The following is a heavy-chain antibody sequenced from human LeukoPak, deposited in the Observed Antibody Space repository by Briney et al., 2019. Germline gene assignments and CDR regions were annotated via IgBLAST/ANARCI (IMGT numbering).Heavy chain of an antibody. CDR2: IDSSGSTT. J-gene: IGHJ4*02. CDR3: ARRRCSSTSCFEDY. V-gene: IGHV3-48*04. Sequence: GGSLRLSCAASGITFSNYTMNWVRQAPGKGLEWISYIDSSGSTTHHADTVKGRFTISRDNAKNSLYLQMNSLRAEDTAVYYCARRRCSSTSCFEDYWGQGTLVTVSS. D-gene: IGHD2-2*01. CDR1: GITFSNYT.